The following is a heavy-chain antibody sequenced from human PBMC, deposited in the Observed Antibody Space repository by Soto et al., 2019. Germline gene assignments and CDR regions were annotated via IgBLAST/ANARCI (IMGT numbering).Heavy chain of an antibody. V-gene: IGHV4-39*01. CDR2: IYYSGST. CDR1: GGSISSSSYY. J-gene: IGHJ6*02. CDR3: ARGEPDGSSWYSFFYYGMDV. D-gene: IGHD6-13*01. Sequence: QLQLQESGPGLVKPSETLSLTCTVSGGSISSSSYYWGWIRQPPGKGLEWIGSIYYSGSTYYNPSLKSRDTISVDTSKNQFSLKLSSVTAADTAVYYCARGEPDGSSWYSFFYYGMDVWGQGTTVTVSS.